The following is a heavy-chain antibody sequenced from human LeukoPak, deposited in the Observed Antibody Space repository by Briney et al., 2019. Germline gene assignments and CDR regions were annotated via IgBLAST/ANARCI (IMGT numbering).Heavy chain of an antibody. J-gene: IGHJ3*02. CDR3: ATYKRSESSGDYRYDAYDI. V-gene: IGHV4-39*02. CDR2: IYYSGGT. CDR1: GGSISRNSYY. D-gene: IGHD3-22*01. Sequence: SETLSLTCTVSGGSISRNSYYWGWIRQPPGKGLEWIGRIYYSGGTYYRPSIESRVTISIDTSKNHFYLRLRSVTAADTAVYYCATYKRSESSGDYRYDAYDIWGQGTMVTVSS.